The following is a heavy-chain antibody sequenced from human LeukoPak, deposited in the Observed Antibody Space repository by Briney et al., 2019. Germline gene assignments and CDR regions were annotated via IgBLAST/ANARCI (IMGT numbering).Heavy chain of an antibody. Sequence: GGSLRLSCAASGFTFSLYAMNWVRQASGKGLEWISYINSGGDDIHYAASVRGRFTISRDDARNTLYLQLSSLRAEDTAVYYCARDTIQPGLIDDWGQGTLVTVSS. V-gene: IGHV3-21*05. J-gene: IGHJ4*02. CDR2: INSGGDDI. CDR1: GFTFSLYA. D-gene: IGHD2-2*01. CDR3: ARDTIQPGLIDD.